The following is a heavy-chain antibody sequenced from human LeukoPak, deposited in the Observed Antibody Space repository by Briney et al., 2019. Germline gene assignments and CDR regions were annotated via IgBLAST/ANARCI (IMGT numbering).Heavy chain of an antibody. CDR3: AREGEGYCSSTSCPGGMDV. Sequence: GGSLRLSCAASGFTFSSYWMSWVRQAPGKGLERVANIKQDGSEKYYVDSVKGRFTISRDNAKNSLYLQMNSLRAEDTAVYYCAREGEGYCSSTSCPGGMDVWGKGTTVTVSS. V-gene: IGHV3-7*03. D-gene: IGHD2-2*01. CDR2: IKQDGSEK. J-gene: IGHJ6*04. CDR1: GFTFSSYW.